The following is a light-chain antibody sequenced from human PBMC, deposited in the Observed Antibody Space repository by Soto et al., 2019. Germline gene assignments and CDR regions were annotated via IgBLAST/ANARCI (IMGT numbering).Light chain of an antibody. CDR3: QSYDSSLSGSV. V-gene: IGLV1-40*01. Sequence: QSVLKQPPSVSGAPGQRVTISCTGSSSNIGAGYDVHWYQQLPGTAPKLLIYGNSNRPSGVPDRFSGSKSGTSASLAITGLQADDEADYYCQSYDSSLSGSVFGGGTKLTVL. CDR1: SSNIGAGYD. CDR2: GNS. J-gene: IGLJ2*01.